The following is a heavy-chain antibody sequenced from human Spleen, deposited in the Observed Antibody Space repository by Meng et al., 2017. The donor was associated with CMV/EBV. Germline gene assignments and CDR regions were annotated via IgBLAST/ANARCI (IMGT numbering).Heavy chain of an antibody. CDR3: ARFSREGGGDWFDP. D-gene: IGHD1-26*01. Sequence: SGYTFTNYDINWVRQATGQGLEWMGWMNPNSGNTGYAQKFQGRVTITRNTSINTAYMELSSLRSEDTAVYYCARFSREGGGDWFDPWGQGTLVTVSS. CDR1: GYTFTNYD. J-gene: IGHJ5*02. V-gene: IGHV1-8*03. CDR2: MNPNSGNT.